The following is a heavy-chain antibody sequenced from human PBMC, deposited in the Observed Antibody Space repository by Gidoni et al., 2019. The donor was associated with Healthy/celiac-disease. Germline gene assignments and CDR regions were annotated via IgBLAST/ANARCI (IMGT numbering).Heavy chain of an antibody. J-gene: IGHJ6*02. CDR1: GFTFSSYA. V-gene: IGHV3-23*04. Sequence: EVQLVESGGGLVQPGGSLRLSCAASGFTFSSYAMSWVRQAPGKRLEWVSAISGSGGSTYYADSVKARFTSSRDNSKNTLYLQMNSVRAEDTAVYYCASAWGYCSSTSCPKSDYYYGMDVWGQGTTVTVSS. CDR3: ASAWGYCSSTSCPKSDYYYGMDV. D-gene: IGHD2-2*01. CDR2: ISGSGGST.